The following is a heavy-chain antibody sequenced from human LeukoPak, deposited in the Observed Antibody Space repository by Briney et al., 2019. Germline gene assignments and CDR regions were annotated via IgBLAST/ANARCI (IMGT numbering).Heavy chain of an antibody. J-gene: IGHJ4*02. CDR3: AERGVVIRVILVGFHKQANYFDS. V-gene: IGHV3-23*01. CDR2: ISDSGGST. CDR1: GITLSNYG. Sequence: PGGSLRLSCAVSGITLSNYGMSWVRQAPGKGLEWVAGISDSGGSTNYADSVKGRFTISRDNPRNTLYLQMDSLRAEDTAVYFCAERGVVIRVILVGFHKQANYFDSWGQGALVTVSS. D-gene: IGHD3/OR15-3a*01.